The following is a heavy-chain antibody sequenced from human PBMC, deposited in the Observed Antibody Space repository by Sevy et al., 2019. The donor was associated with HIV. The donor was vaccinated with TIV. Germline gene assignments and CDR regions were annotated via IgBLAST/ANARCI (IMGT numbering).Heavy chain of an antibody. CDR2: ISSSGSTI. J-gene: IGHJ3*02. V-gene: IGHV3-11*01. Sequence: GGSLRLSCAASGFTFSDYYMSWIRQAPGKGLEWVSYISSSGSTIYYADSVKGRFTISRDNAQNSLYLQMNSLRGEDXXXXXXXXXXXARAFDIWGQGTMVTVSS. CDR3: XXXXXARAFDI. CDR1: GFTFSDYY.